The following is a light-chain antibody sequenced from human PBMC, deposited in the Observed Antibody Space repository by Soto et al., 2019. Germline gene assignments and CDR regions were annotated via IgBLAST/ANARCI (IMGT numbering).Light chain of an antibody. CDR3: QSYHSSNVV. J-gene: IGLJ2*01. V-gene: IGLV6-57*02. Sequence: NFMLTQPHSVSGSPGKTVTISCTGSSGSIARDYVQWYQQRPGSVPTTVIYEDNQRPSGVPDRFSGSIDSSSNSASLTISGLNTEDEADYYCQSYHSSNVVFGGGTKLTVL. CDR1: SGSIARDY. CDR2: EDN.